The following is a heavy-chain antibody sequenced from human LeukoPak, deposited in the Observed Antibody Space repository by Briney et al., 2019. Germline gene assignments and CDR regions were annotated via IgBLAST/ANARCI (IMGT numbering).Heavy chain of an antibody. J-gene: IGHJ4*02. CDR2: IWYDGSNK. CDR1: GLTFRSYG. Sequence: GGSLRLSCATSGLTFRSYGMHWVRQAPGKGLEWVAFIWYDGSNKYYADSVKGRFTISRDNSRNTLFLQMNSLRVEDTAVYYCATDRATRYFDYWGQGTLVSVPS. V-gene: IGHV3-30*02. CDR3: ATDRATRYFDY. D-gene: IGHD2-15*01.